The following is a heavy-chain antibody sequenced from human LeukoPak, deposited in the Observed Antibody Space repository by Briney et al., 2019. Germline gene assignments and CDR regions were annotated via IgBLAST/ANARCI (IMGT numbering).Heavy chain of an antibody. V-gene: IGHV3-23*01. Sequence: GGSLRLSCAASGFTFSSYAMSWVRQAPGKGLEWVSAISGSGGSTYYADSVKGRFTISRDNSKNTLYLQMNSLRAEDTAVYHCAKDPNSGSYYPYYFDYWGQGTLVTVSS. CDR1: GFTFSSYA. CDR3: AKDPNSGSYYPYYFDY. D-gene: IGHD1-26*01. CDR2: ISGSGGST. J-gene: IGHJ4*02.